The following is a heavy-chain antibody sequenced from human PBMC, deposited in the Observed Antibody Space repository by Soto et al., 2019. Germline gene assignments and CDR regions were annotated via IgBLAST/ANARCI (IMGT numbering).Heavy chain of an antibody. CDR3: AKDRNYPRDQFHY. V-gene: IGHV3-23*01. CDR1: GFTFSTYA. CDR2: ISANGQGI. J-gene: IGHJ4*02. Sequence: GGSLRLSCAASGFTFSTYALSWVRQAPGKGLEWVSAISANGQGIYYADSVRGRFTISRDNSKNTIFLHMDSLRAEDTAVYYCAKDRNYPRDQFHYWGQGTLVTVPQ. D-gene: IGHD1-7*01.